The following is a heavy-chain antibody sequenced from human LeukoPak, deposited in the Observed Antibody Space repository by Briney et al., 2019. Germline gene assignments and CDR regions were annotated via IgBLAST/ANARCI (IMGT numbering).Heavy chain of an antibody. D-gene: IGHD7-27*01. Sequence: GESLKISCKGSGYIFTNYWIGWVRQLPGEGLEWMGIIYPGDSDTRYSPSFQGQVTISADNSINTAYLQWSSLKASETAIYYCARRLTAEVWGQGTLVTVSS. J-gene: IGHJ4*02. CDR3: ARRLTAEV. CDR1: GYIFTNYW. CDR2: IYPGDSDT. V-gene: IGHV5-51*01.